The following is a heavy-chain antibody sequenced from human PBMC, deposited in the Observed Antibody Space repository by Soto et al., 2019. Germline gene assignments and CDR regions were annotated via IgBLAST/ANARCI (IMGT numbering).Heavy chain of an antibody. D-gene: IGHD2-2*01. CDR2: IYHSGST. V-gene: IGHV4-30-2*01. J-gene: IGHJ3*02. Sequence: QLQLQESGSGLVKPSQTLSLTCAVSGGSISSGGYSWSWIRQPPGKGLEWIGYIYHSGSTYYNPSLKIRVTISVDRSKNQFSLKLSSVTAADTAVYYCARGGLYCSSTSCYQGAFDIWGQGTMVTVSS. CDR1: GGSISSGGYS. CDR3: ARGGLYCSSTSCYQGAFDI.